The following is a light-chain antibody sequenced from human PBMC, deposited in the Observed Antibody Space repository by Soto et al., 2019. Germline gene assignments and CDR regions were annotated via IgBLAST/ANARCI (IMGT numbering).Light chain of an antibody. CDR2: DAS. J-gene: IGKJ2*01. Sequence: EIVLTQSPATLSLSPGERATLSCRASQSVSMNLAWFQQKPGQAPRLLLYDASKRDTGIPARFSGSGSGTDFTLTISSLEPEDFAVYYCQQRSDWPYTFGQGTKLEIK. V-gene: IGKV3-11*01. CDR3: QQRSDWPYT. CDR1: QSVSMN.